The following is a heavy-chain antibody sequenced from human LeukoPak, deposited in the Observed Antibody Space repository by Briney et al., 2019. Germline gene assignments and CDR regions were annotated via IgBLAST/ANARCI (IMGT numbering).Heavy chain of an antibody. J-gene: IGHJ4*02. D-gene: IGHD3-16*01. CDR1: GGSISSSSYY. CDR2: ISSSSSYI. CDR3: ARDDYGGIDY. Sequence: ETLSLTCTVSGGSISSSSYYWGWVRQAPGKGLEWVSSISSSSSYIYYADSVKGRFTISRDNAKNSLYLQMNSLRAEDTAVYYCARDDYGGIDYWGQGTLVTVSS. V-gene: IGHV3-21*01.